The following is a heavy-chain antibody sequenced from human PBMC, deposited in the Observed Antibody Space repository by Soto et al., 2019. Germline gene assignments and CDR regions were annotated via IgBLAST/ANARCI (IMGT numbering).Heavy chain of an antibody. V-gene: IGHV4-34*01. Sequence: SETLSLTCAVYGGSFSGYYWSWIRQPPGKGLEWIGEINHSGSTNYNPSLKSRVTISVDTSKNQFSLKLSSVTAADTAVYYCARVEIGQLAKIGYGMDVWGQGTTVTVSS. J-gene: IGHJ6*02. D-gene: IGHD6-6*01. CDR1: GGSFSGYY. CDR3: ARVEIGQLAKIGYGMDV. CDR2: INHSGST.